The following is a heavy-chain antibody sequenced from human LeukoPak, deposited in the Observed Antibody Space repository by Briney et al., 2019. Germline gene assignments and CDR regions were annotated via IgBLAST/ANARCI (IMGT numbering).Heavy chain of an antibody. J-gene: IGHJ3*02. CDR2: IYTSGST. CDR3: ARDQDIYDSSGTAPAFDI. D-gene: IGHD3-22*01. V-gene: IGHV4-61*02. CDR1: SGSISSGSYY. Sequence: TSETLSLTCTVSSGSISSGSYYWSWIRQPAGKGLEWIGRIYTSGSTNYNPSLKSRVTISVDTSKNQFSLKLSSVTAADTAVYYCARDQDIYDSSGTAPAFDIWGQGTMVTVSS.